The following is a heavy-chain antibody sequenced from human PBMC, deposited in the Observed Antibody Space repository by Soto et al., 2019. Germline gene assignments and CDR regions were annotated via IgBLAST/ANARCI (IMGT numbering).Heavy chain of an antibody. V-gene: IGHV4-59*01. Sequence: SETLSLTCSVSGGSISGSYLSWIRQSPGKGLEWLGYVYYTGSTNYSPSLRSRVSISVDTSKNEFSLRLSSVTAADTAVYFCARSVAVPGAHIDYWGQGTQVTVSS. D-gene: IGHD6-19*01. CDR2: VYYTGST. CDR3: ARSVAVPGAHIDY. CDR1: GGSISGSY. J-gene: IGHJ4*02.